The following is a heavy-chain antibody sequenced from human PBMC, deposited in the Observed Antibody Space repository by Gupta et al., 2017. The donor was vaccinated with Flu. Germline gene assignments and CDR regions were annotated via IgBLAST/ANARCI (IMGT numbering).Heavy chain of an antibody. CDR3: ARGNYFDRGGTGFWYYDY. V-gene: IGHV3-23*01. CDR2: ISGSGSCT. J-gene: IGHJ4*02. CDR1: GFIFSSHA. Sequence: EVQLLASGGGLEQPGGSLGLPCVATGFIFSSHAMSWVRQAPGKGLGLVSTISGSGSCTYYADSVQGRFTISRDNSKNTLYLQMNSLRAEDTAIYYCARGNYFDRGGTGFWYYDYWGQGTLVTVSS. D-gene: IGHD3-22*01.